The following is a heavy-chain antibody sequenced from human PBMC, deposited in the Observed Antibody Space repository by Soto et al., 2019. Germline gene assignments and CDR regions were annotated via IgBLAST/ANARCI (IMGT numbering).Heavy chain of an antibody. CDR2: IWYDGSNK. CDR1: GFTFSSYG. J-gene: IGHJ4*02. V-gene: IGHV3-33*01. Sequence: QVQLVESGGGVVQPGRSLRLSCAASGFTFSSYGMHWVRQAPGKGLEWVAVIWYDGSNKYYADSVKGRFTISRDNSKNALHLQMNSLRAEDTAVYYCARDKTDKHDYGDYYFGYWGQGTLVTVSS. D-gene: IGHD4-17*01. CDR3: ARDKTDKHDYGDYYFGY.